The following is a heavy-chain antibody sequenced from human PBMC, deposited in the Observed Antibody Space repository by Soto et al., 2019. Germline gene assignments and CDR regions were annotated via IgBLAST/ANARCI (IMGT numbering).Heavy chain of an antibody. Sequence: ASVKVSCKASGYTFTGYYMHWVRQAPGQGLEWMGWINPNSGGTNYAQKFQGWVTMTRDTSISTAYMELSRLRSDDTAVYYCARGGDPMQVGHPYYYGMAVWGQGTTVTVSS. J-gene: IGHJ6*02. CDR1: GYTFTGYY. CDR2: INPNSGGT. D-gene: IGHD1-26*01. V-gene: IGHV1-2*04. CDR3: ARGGDPMQVGHPYYYGMAV.